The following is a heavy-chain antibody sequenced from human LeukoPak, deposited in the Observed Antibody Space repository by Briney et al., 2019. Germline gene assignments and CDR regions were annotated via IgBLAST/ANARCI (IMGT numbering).Heavy chain of an antibody. D-gene: IGHD2-15*01. CDR3: ARASPEAATYAFDI. CDR2: IYYSGST. V-gene: IGHV4-34*01. J-gene: IGHJ3*02. Sequence: SETLSLTCAVYGGSFSGYYWGWIRQPPGKGLEWIGSIYYSGSTYYNPSLKSRVTISVDTSKNQFSLKLSSVTAADTAVYYCARASPEAATYAFDIWGQGTMVTVSS. CDR1: GGSFSGYY.